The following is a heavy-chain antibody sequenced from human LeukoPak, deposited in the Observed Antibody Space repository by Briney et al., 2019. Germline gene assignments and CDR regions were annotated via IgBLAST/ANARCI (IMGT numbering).Heavy chain of an antibody. Sequence: PGGSLRLSCAASGFTVSSNYMSWVRQAPGKGLEWVSVIYSGGSTYYADSVKGRFAISRDNSKNTLYLQVNSLRAEDTAVYYCAAGAVAGPRLTPKGFSNYWGQGTLVTVSS. D-gene: IGHD6-19*01. V-gene: IGHV3-53*01. CDR2: IYSGGST. CDR3: AAGAVAGPRLTPKGFSNY. CDR1: GFTVSSNY. J-gene: IGHJ4*02.